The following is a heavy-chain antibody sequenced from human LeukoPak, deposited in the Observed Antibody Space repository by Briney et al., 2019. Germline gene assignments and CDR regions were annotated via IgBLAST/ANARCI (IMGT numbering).Heavy chain of an antibody. V-gene: IGHV3-11*01. CDR1: GFTFSDYY. CDR2: ISSSGSTI. D-gene: IGHD2-2*01. CDR3: AREPSYCSSTSCYAFDI. J-gene: IGHJ3*02. Sequence: PGGSLRLSCAASGFTFSDYYMSWIRQAPGKGLEWVSYISSSGSTIYYADSVKGRFTTSRDNAKNSLYLQMNSLRAEDTAVYYCAREPSYCSSTSCYAFDIWGQGTMVTVSS.